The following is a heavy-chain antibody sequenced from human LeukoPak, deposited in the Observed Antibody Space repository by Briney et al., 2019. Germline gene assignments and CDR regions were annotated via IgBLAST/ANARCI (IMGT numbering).Heavy chain of an antibody. Sequence: SETLSLTCIVSGGSISSYYWSWIRQPTGKGLEWIGYIYYSGSTNYNPSLKSRVTISVDTSKNQFSLKLSSVTAADTAVYYCARDSPSYTAMVKGTSYYYYGMDVWGQGTTVTVSS. D-gene: IGHD5-18*01. CDR1: GGSISSYY. CDR2: IYYSGST. J-gene: IGHJ6*02. V-gene: IGHV4-59*01. CDR3: ARDSPSYTAMVKGTSYYYYGMDV.